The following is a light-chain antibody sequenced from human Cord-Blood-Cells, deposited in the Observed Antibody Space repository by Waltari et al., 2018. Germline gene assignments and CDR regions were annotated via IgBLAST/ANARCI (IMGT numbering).Light chain of an antibody. CDR3: QAWDSSTAII. J-gene: IGLJ2*01. CDR1: HLGATY. Sequence: SYELTQPPSVSVSPGQTASTTCSADHLGATYACWYQQKPGQSPVLVIYQDSKRPSGIPERFSGSNSGNTATLTISGTQAMDEADYYCQAWDSSTAIIFGGGTKLTVL. CDR2: QDS. V-gene: IGLV3-1*01.